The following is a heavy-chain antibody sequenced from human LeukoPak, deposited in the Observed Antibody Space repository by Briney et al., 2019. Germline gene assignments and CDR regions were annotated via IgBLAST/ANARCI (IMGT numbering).Heavy chain of an antibody. CDR1: GFTFSSYW. D-gene: IGHD3-10*01. J-gene: IGHJ4*02. Sequence: GGSLRLSCAASGFTFSSYWMSWVRQAPGRGREWVANIKQDGSEKYYVDSVKGRFTISRDNAKNSLYLQMNSLRAEDTAVYYCARDRYYGSGSPISDYWGQGTLVTVSS. CDR3: ARDRYYGSGSPISDY. V-gene: IGHV3-7*01. CDR2: IKQDGSEK.